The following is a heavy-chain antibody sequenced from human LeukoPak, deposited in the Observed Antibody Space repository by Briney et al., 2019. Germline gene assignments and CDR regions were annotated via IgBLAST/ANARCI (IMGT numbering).Heavy chain of an antibody. J-gene: IGHJ4*02. V-gene: IGHV3-30*02. CDR2: IRYDGSNK. D-gene: IGHD3-22*01. CDR1: GFTFSSYG. CDR3: AKDRGYYYDSSGYYFFDY. Sequence: GGSLRLSCAASGFTFSSYGMHWVRQAPGKGLEWVAFIRYDGSNKYYADSVKGRFTISRDNSKNTLYLQMNSLRAEDTAVYYCAKDRGYYYDSSGYYFFDYWGQGTLVTVSS.